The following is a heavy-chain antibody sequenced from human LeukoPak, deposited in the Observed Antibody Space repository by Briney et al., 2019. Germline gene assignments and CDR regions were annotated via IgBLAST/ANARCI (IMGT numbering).Heavy chain of an antibody. CDR1: GFTFSSYA. CDR2: ISGSGGST. V-gene: IGHV3-23*01. CDR3: AKAKVYAMGCYFDY. J-gene: IGHJ4*02. Sequence: TGGSLRLSCAASGFTFSSYAMSWVRQAPGKGLEWVSAISGSGGSTYYADSVKGRFTISRDNSKNTLYLQMNSLRAEDTAVYYCAKAKVYAMGCYFDYWGQGTLVTVSS. D-gene: IGHD2-8*01.